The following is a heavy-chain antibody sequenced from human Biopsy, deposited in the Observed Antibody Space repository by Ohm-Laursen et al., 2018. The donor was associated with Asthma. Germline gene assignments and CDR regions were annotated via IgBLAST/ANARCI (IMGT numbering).Heavy chain of an antibody. CDR2: MNPNSGNT. CDR3: AREATSGEVPFGYFYALDV. Sequence: GASVKVSCKASGYTFTSYDINWVRQATGQGLEWMGWMNPNSGNTGYPQKFQGRLTMTRDTSTRTVYMELSSLRSEDTAVYYCAREATSGEVPFGYFYALDVWGEGTTVTVSS. J-gene: IGHJ6*04. V-gene: IGHV1-8*01. D-gene: IGHD2-2*01. CDR1: GYTFTSYD.